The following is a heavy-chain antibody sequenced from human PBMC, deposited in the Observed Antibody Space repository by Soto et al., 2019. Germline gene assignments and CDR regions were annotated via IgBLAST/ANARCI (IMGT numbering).Heavy chain of an antibody. CDR2: ISSSSSTI. J-gene: IGHJ4*02. D-gene: IGHD5-12*01. Sequence: GGSLRLSCAASGFTFSSYSMNWVRQAPGKGLEWVSYISSSSSTIYYADSVKGRFTISRDNAKNSLYLQMNSLRAEDTAVYYCARDREYSGYDWVDYWGQGTLVTVSS. CDR1: GFTFSSYS. CDR3: ARDREYSGYDWVDY. V-gene: IGHV3-48*01.